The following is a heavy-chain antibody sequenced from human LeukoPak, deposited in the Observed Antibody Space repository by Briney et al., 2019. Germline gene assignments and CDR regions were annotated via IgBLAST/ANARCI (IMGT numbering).Heavy chain of an antibody. V-gene: IGHV1-2*02. CDR2: INPNSGGT. Sequence: GASVKVSCKASGYTFTGHYMHWVRQAPGQGLELMGCINPNSGGTNYAQKFQGRVTMTRDTSISTAYMELSRLRTDDTAVYYCARIAAAPRAVNWFDPWGQGTLVTVSS. CDR1: GYTFTGHY. J-gene: IGHJ5*02. CDR3: ARIAAAPRAVNWFDP. D-gene: IGHD6-13*01.